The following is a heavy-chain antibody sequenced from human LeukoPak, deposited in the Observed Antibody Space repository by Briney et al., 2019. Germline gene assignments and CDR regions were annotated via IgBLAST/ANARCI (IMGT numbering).Heavy chain of an antibody. CDR1: GYSISSGYY. D-gene: IGHD2-15*01. Sequence: PSETLSLTCAVSGYSISSGYYWGWIRQPPGKGLEWIGSIYHSGSTYYNPSLKSRVTISVDTSKNQFSLKLSSVTAADTAVYYCARGLGVVVVAATPGYYYMDVWGKGTTVTVSS. J-gene: IGHJ6*03. CDR3: ARGLGVVVVAATPGYYYMDV. CDR2: IYHSGST. V-gene: IGHV4-38-2*01.